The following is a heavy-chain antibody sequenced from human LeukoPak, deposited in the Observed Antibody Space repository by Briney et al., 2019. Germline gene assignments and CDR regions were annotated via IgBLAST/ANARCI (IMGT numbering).Heavy chain of an antibody. J-gene: IGHJ4*02. Sequence: GGSLRLSCAASGFTFSSYSMNWVRQAPGKGLEWVSSISSSSSYLYYADSVKGRFTISRDNAKNSLYLQMNSLRAEDTAVYYCARDAGVGSYLYWGQGTLVTVSS. CDR2: ISSSSSYL. CDR1: GFTFSSYS. CDR3: ARDAGVGSYLY. V-gene: IGHV3-21*01. D-gene: IGHD1-26*01.